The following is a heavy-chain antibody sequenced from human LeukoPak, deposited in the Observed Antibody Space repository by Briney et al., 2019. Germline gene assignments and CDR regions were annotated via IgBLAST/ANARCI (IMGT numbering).Heavy chain of an antibody. J-gene: IGHJ4*02. Sequence: ASVKVSCKASGYTFTAYYIHWVRQAPGQGLEWMGWINPNSGGTNYAQKFQGRVTMTRDTSISTAYMELSRLRSDDTAVYYCARAGDYCDSSGYPYWGQGTLVTVSS. CDR1: GYTFTAYY. CDR2: INPNSGGT. V-gene: IGHV1-2*02. CDR3: ARAGDYCDSSGYPY. D-gene: IGHD3-22*01.